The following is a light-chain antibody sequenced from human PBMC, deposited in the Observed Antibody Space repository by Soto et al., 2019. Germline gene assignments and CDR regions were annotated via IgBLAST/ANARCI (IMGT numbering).Light chain of an antibody. CDR1: QSIRTY. CDR3: QQSYTIPYT. Sequence: DIQMPQSPSSSPASVGNRATLTRRASQSIRTYLNWYQQKPGKAPKLLIYAASTLQSGVPSRLSGSGSGTDFTLTISSVQPEDFATYYCQQSYTIPYTFGQGTKLEIK. CDR2: AAS. J-gene: IGKJ2*01. V-gene: IGKV1-39*01.